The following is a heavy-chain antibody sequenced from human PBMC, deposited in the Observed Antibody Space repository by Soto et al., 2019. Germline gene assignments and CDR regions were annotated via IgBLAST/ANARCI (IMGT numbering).Heavy chain of an antibody. CDR3: AVELLILLLFPGLELFQN. Sequence: EVQLVESGAGLVQPGVSLTLSCAGSGFTISSYWMSWLRHAPGNGLELVANIKPDGSKKYYVDSVKGRFTISRGNAKKALYLQMSRMTSVDRGLYYGAVELLILLLFPGLELFQNRGQGCLVSVSS. V-gene: IGHV3-7*01. CDR2: IKPDGSKK. D-gene: IGHD2-15*01. CDR1: GFTISSYW. J-gene: IGHJ1*01.